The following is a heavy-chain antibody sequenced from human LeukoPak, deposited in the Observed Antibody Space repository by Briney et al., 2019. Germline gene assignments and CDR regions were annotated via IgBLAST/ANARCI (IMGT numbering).Heavy chain of an antibody. J-gene: IGHJ4*02. D-gene: IGHD3-10*01. CDR3: ARDRGTGEDASVAGSFYN. V-gene: IGHV3-30*03. CDR1: GFTFSDYA. Sequence: GGSLRLSCATSGFTFSDYAFHWVRQAPGKGLGWVALITFDGNAMYYLDSVKRRFTFSRDNPRNTVYLQMNSLRAEDTAVYYCARDRGTGEDASVAGSFYNWGQGTLVTVSS. CDR2: ITFDGNAM.